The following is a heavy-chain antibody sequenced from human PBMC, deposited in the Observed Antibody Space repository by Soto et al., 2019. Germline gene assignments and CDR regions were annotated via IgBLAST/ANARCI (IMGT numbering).Heavy chain of an antibody. J-gene: IGHJ6*03. CDR3: AADRLSYGSGSYYNYPYYYYMDV. CDR2: IVVGSGNT. V-gene: IGHV1-58*02. Sequence: SVKVSCKASGFTFTSSAMQWVRQARGQRLEWIGWIVVGSGNTNYAQKFQERVTITRDMSTSTAYMELSSLRSEDTAVYYCAADRLSYGSGSYYNYPYYYYMDVWGQGTTVTVSS. D-gene: IGHD3-10*01. CDR1: GFTFTSSA.